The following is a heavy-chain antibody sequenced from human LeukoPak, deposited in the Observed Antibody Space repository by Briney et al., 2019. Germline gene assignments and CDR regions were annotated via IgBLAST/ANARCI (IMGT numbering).Heavy chain of an antibody. J-gene: IGHJ4*02. D-gene: IGHD5-18*01. CDR3: ARVRGYSYGYTDY. CDR2: ISYDGSNK. Sequence: GGSLRLSCAASGFTFSSYAMHWVRQAPGKGLEWVAVISYDGSNKYYADSVKGRFTISRDNSKNTPYLQMNNLRAEDTAAYYCARVRGYSYGYTDYWGQGTLVTVSS. V-gene: IGHV3-30*04. CDR1: GFTFSSYA.